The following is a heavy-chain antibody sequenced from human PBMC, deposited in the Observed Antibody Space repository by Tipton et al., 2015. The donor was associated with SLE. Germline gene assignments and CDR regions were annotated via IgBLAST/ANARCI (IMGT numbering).Heavy chain of an antibody. J-gene: IGHJ4*02. V-gene: IGHV4-61*02. CDR2: VHSSGTT. CDR1: GTSIISGTDY. D-gene: IGHD3-16*01. Sequence: TLSLTCTVSGTSIISGTDYWSWIRQPAGKGLEWIGRVHSSGTTLYNPSLNSRVTVSVDTSKNQFSLKLTSVIAADTAVYYCARTNGGGATFFDYWGQGVLVTVSS. CDR3: ARTNGGGATFFDY.